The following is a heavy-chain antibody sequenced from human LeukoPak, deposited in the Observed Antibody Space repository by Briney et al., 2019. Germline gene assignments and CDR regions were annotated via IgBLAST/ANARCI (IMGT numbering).Heavy chain of an antibody. CDR3: AGGGDKETYFDY. CDR2: IYYSGST. D-gene: IGHD2-21*02. CDR1: GGSISSYY. J-gene: IGHJ4*02. V-gene: IGHV4-59*08. Sequence: SEILSLTCTVSGGSISSYYWSWIRQPPGKGLEWIGYIYYSGSTNYNPSLKSRVTISVDTSKNQFSLKLSSVTAADTAVYYCAGGGDKETYFDYWGQGTLVTVSS.